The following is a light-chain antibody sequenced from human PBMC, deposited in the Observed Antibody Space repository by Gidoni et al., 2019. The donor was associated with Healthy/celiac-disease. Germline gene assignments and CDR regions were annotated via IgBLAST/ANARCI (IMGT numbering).Light chain of an antibody. J-gene: IGKJ5*01. Sequence: EIVLTQSPGTLSLSPGERATLSCRASQSVSSSYLAWYQQKPGQAPRLLIYGASSRATGIPDRFSGSGSGTDFTLTISRLEPEDFAGYYCQQYGSSPLITFGQGTRLEIK. CDR1: QSVSSSY. CDR2: GAS. V-gene: IGKV3-20*01. CDR3: QQYGSSPLIT.